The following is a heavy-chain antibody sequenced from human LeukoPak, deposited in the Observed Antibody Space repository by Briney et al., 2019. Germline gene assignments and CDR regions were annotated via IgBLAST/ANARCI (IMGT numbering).Heavy chain of an antibody. CDR2: INPSGGST. CDR1: GYTFTSYY. J-gene: IGHJ4*02. V-gene: IGHV1-46*01. D-gene: IGHD2-2*01. Sequence: ASVKVSCKASGYTFTSYYMHWVRQAPGQGLEWMGIINPSGGSTSYAQKFQGRVTMTRDTSTSTVYMELSSLRSEDTAVYYCARESKVAPAAGCFDYWGQGTLVTVSS. CDR3: ARESKVAPAAGCFDY.